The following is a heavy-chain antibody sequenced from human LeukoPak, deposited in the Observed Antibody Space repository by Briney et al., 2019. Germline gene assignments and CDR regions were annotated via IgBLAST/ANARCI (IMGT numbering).Heavy chain of an antibody. CDR3: ARVVGRWYKWFVS. D-gene: IGHD5-24*01. Sequence: PSETLSLTCGVHGGSFSVYYWSWIRQPPGKGLEWIGEISHSGSTTYSPSLKSRVIISVDTSKNHLSLNLTSVTAAHTAVYYCARVVGRWYKWFVSWGQGALVTVSS. V-gene: IGHV4-34*01. CDR1: GGSFSVYY. CDR2: ISHSGST. J-gene: IGHJ5*01.